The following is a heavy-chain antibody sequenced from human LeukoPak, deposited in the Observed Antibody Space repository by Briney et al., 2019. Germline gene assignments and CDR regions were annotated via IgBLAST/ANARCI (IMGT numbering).Heavy chain of an antibody. J-gene: IGHJ3*02. V-gene: IGHV3-30*18. CDR3: AKDQRDSTFPYAAFDI. CDR2: ISYDGTNK. D-gene: IGHD3-3*02. CDR1: GFTFTS. Sequence: GGSLRLSCAASGFTFTSMHWVRQAPGKGLEWVAVISYDGTNKYYADSVKGRFTISRDNSKNTLYLQMNSLRAEDTALYYCAKDQRDSTFPYAAFDIWGQGAMVTVSS.